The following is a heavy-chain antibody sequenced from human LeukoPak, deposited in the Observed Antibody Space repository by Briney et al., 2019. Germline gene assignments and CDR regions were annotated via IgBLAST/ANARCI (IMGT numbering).Heavy chain of an antibody. CDR3: AKEPREYCSSTSCPNWFDS. Sequence: GGSLRLSCAASGFTFSTYAMSWVRQAPGKGLEWVSAISASGGTTYYADSVKGRFSISRDNSKNTLYLQMNSLRAEDTAVYYCAKEPREYCSSTSCPNWFDSWGQGTLVTVSS. V-gene: IGHV3-23*01. D-gene: IGHD2-2*01. CDR1: GFTFSTYA. J-gene: IGHJ5*01. CDR2: ISASGGTT.